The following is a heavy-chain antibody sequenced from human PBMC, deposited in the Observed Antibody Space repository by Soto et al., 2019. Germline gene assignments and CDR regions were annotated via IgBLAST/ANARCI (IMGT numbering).Heavy chain of an antibody. V-gene: IGHV1-3*01. CDR3: ARDRCTNGVCYNNY. CDR1: GYTFTSYA. D-gene: IGHD2-8*01. Sequence: EASVKVSCKASGYTFTSYAMHWVRQAPGQRLEWMGWINAGNGNTKYSQKFQGRVTITRDTSASTAYMELSSLRSEDTAVYYCARDRCTNGVCYNNYWGQGTLVNVSS. J-gene: IGHJ4*02. CDR2: INAGNGNT.